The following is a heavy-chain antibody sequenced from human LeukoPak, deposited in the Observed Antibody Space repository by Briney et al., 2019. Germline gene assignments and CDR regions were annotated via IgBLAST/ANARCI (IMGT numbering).Heavy chain of an antibody. J-gene: IGHJ4*02. CDR3: ARHSNTDRTSWTDY. V-gene: IGHV1-2*02. Sequence: GASVKVSCKASGYTFTGFYMHWVRQAPGQGLEWMGWINPNSGDTNYAQKFQGRVTMTRDTSISTAYMELSRLRSDDTAMYYCARHSNTDRTSWTDYWGQGTLVTVSS. D-gene: IGHD2-2*01. CDR1: GYTFTGFY. CDR2: INPNSGDT.